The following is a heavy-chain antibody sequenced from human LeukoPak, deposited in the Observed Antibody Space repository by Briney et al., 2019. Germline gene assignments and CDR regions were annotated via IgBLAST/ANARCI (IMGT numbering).Heavy chain of an antibody. CDR2: INHSGST. V-gene: IGHV4-34*01. CDR1: GGSFSDYY. J-gene: IGHJ4*02. CDR3: ASGHPITVGYYFDY. D-gene: IGHD1-26*01. Sequence: SETLSLTCAVYGGSFSDYYWNWIRQPPGKGLEWIGEINHSGSTNYNPSLKSRVTISVDTSKNQFSLKLSSVTAADTAVYYCASGHPITVGYYFDYWGQGTLVTVSS.